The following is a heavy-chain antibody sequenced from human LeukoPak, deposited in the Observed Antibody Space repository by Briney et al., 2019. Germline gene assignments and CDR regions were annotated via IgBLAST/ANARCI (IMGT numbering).Heavy chain of an antibody. J-gene: IGHJ5*02. V-gene: IGHV1-8*01. CDR1: GYTFTTYD. CDR2: MNPNSGNT. Sequence: ASVKVSCKASGYTFTTYDINWVRQATGQGLEWMGWMNPNSGNTGYAQKFQGRVTMTRNTSISTAYMELSSLRSEDTAVYYCARGPNKSDGGNSGSAWFDPWCQGTLVTVSS. D-gene: IGHD4-23*01. CDR3: ARGPNKSDGGNSGSAWFDP.